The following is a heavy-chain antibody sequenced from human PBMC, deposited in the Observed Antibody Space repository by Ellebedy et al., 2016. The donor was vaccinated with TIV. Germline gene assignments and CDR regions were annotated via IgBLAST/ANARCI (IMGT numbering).Heavy chain of an antibody. J-gene: IGHJ4*02. CDR1: GFSFSNYW. CDR2: INQHGSAE. D-gene: IGHD6-19*01. V-gene: IGHV3-7*03. Sequence: GESLKISCTASGFSFSNYWMHWVRQAPGKGLEWVASINQHGSAEYHVGPVKGRFTISRDNSKSSLYLQMNSLRADDTALYYCARGGVVAGADFWGQGTLVTVSS. CDR3: ARGGVVAGADF.